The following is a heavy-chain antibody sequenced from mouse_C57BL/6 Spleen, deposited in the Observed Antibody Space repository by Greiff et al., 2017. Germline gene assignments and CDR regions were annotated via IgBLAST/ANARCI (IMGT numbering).Heavy chain of an antibody. CDR2: INPSSGYT. J-gene: IGHJ4*01. Sequence: VQLQQSGAELARPGASVTMSCKASGYTFTSYTMHWVKQRPGQGLEWIGYINPSSGYTKYNQKFKDKATLTADKSSSTAYMQLSSLTSEDSAVYYCASLITTVVAPYYYAMDYWGQGTSVTVSS. CDR3: ASLITTVVAPYYYAMDY. CDR1: GYTFTSYT. D-gene: IGHD1-1*01. V-gene: IGHV1-4*01.